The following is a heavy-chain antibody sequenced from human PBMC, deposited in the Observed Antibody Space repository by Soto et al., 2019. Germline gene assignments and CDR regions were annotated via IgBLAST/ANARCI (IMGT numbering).Heavy chain of an antibody. V-gene: IGHV1-18*04. Sequence: QVHLVQSGTEVTEPGASVKVSCKASASTFTGYTINWVRQAPGQGLEWMGWISTFNGNTKYEGNFEGRVTMTTNTCTTTAYVKLKSLTFDDTAVYFCARGTVTSGRWFGPWGQGTLVSVSS. CDR1: ASTFTGYT. CDR2: ISTFNGNT. D-gene: IGHD4-17*01. CDR3: ARGTVTSGRWFGP. J-gene: IGHJ5*02.